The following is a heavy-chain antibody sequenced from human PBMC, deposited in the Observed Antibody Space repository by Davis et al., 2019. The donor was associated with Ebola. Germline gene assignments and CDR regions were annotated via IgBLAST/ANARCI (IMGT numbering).Heavy chain of an antibody. V-gene: IGHV1-69*06. CDR3: ARDIAPPGLDRSVTRGFDS. CDR2: IIPFFGTP. J-gene: IGHJ4*02. D-gene: IGHD4-17*01. Sequence: SVKVSCKASGGSFTTHGINWVRQVPGQGLEWLGSIIPFFGTPDYAQKFQARFTITADTTTTTAYMEVTSLRADDTAVYYCARDIAPPGLDRSVTRGFDSWGQGTLITVSS. CDR1: GGSFTTHG.